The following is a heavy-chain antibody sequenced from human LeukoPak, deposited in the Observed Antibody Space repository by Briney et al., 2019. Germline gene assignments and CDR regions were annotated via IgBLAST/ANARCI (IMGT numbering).Heavy chain of an antibody. V-gene: IGHV1-69*06. Sequence: GSSVKVSCKASGGTFSSYAISWVRQAPGQGPEWMGGIIPLFGTANYAQKFQGRVTITADKSTSTAYMELSSLRSEDTAVYYCATAVSGWVFDYWGQGTLVTVSS. D-gene: IGHD6-19*01. CDR3: ATAVSGWVFDY. CDR2: IIPLFGTA. CDR1: GGTFSSYA. J-gene: IGHJ4*02.